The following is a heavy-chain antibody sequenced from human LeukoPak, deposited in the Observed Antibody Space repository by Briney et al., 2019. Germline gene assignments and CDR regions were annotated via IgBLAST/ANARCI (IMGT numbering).Heavy chain of an antibody. CDR2: TSNNGGRT. V-gene: IGHV3-23*01. Sequence: GGSLRFSCAGSGFSFSSNTMSWVRQAPGRGLEWVSATSNNGGRTDYADSVKGRFTISRDNSKSTLYLHMDSLRAEDTAVYYCARDEDTSALSEYWGQGTLVTVSS. J-gene: IGHJ4*02. CDR1: GFSFSSNT. D-gene: IGHD2/OR15-2a*01. CDR3: ARDEDTSALSEY.